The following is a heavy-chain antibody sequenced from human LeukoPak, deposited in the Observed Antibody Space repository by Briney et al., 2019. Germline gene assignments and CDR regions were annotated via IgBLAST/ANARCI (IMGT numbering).Heavy chain of an antibody. Sequence: SETLSPTCAVYGGSFSGYYWSWIRQPPGKGLEWIGEINHSGSTNYNPSLKSRVTISVDTSKNQFSLKLSSVTAADTAVYYCARGGWYCTNGVCYTKDHHYYYYMDVWGKGTTVTVSS. CDR3: ARGGWYCTNGVCYTKDHHYYYYMDV. CDR1: GGSFSGYY. D-gene: IGHD2-8*01. J-gene: IGHJ6*03. V-gene: IGHV4-34*01. CDR2: INHSGST.